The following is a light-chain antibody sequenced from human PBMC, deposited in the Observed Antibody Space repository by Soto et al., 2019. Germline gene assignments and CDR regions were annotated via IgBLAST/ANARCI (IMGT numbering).Light chain of an antibody. CDR1: QSISSY. CDR2: AAS. Sequence: DIKITQFPSSLFASVGDRVTITCRASQSISSYLNWYQQKPGKAPKLLIYAASSLQSGVPSRFSGSGSGTDFTLTISSLQPEDFATYYCQQSYSTPRTFGQGTKV. J-gene: IGKJ1*01. CDR3: QQSYSTPRT. V-gene: IGKV1-39*01.